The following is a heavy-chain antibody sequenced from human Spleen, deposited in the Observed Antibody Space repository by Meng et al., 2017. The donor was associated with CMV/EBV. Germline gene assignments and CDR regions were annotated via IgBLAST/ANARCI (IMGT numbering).Heavy chain of an antibody. D-gene: IGHD7-27*01. Sequence: ASVKVSCKASGYRFTSYGISWVRQAPGQGLEWMGWIHPQSSVTNYAQKFQARVTLTRDTSINTGYMELSRLTSDDTAVYYCARDKNWGPDYWGQGTLVTVSS. CDR3: ARDKNWGPDY. CDR2: IHPQSSVT. V-gene: IGHV1-2*02. J-gene: IGHJ4*02. CDR1: GYRFTSYG.